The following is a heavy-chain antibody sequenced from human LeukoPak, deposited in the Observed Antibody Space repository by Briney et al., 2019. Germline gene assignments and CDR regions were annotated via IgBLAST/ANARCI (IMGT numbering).Heavy chain of an antibody. J-gene: IGHJ6*03. Sequence: SETLSLTCSVSGGSISSSTYYWGWIRQPPGKGLEWIGEINHSGSTNYNPSLKSRVTISVDTSKNQFSLKLSSVTAADTAVYYCARCPDGDYLEDYYYYMDVWGKGTTVTISS. CDR3: ARCPDGDYLEDYYYYMDV. CDR2: INHSGST. V-gene: IGHV4-39*07. CDR1: GGSISSSTYY. D-gene: IGHD4-17*01.